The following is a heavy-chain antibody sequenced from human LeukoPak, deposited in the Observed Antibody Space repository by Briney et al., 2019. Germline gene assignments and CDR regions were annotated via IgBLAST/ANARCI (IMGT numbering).Heavy chain of an antibody. CDR3: ARGERGYSYGYNSYYYMDV. Sequence: ASVTVSCKASGYTFTSYDINWVRQATGQGLEWMGWMNPNSGNTGYAQKFQGRVTITRNTSISTAYMELSSLRSEDTAVYYCARGERGYSYGYNSYYYMDVWGKGTTVTVSS. D-gene: IGHD5-18*01. CDR1: GYTFTSYD. CDR2: MNPNSGNT. V-gene: IGHV1-8*03. J-gene: IGHJ6*03.